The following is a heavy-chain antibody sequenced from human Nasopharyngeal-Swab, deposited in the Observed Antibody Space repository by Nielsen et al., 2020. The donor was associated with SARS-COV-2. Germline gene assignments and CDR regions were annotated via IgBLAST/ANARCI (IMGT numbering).Heavy chain of an antibody. CDR3: AKAYSYGSGSSYATFDS. CDR2: IKQDGSEK. V-gene: IGHV3-7*03. D-gene: IGHD3-10*01. Sequence: GGSLKLSCAASGFTFSSYWMSWVRQAPGKGLEWVANIKQDGSEKYYLDSVKGRFTISRDNSKNMLYLQMISLRADDTAVYYCAKAYSYGSGSSYATFDSWGQGTLVTVSS. CDR1: GFTFSSYW. J-gene: IGHJ4*02.